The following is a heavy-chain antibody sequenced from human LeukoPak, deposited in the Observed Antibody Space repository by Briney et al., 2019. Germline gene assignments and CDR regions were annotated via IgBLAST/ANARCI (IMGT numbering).Heavy chain of an antibody. V-gene: IGHV1-18*01. D-gene: IGHD3-10*01. CDR1: GYTFTSYG. CDR2: ISAYNGNT. J-gene: IGHJ6*03. Sequence: ASVKVSCKASGYTFTSYGISWVRQAPGQGLEWMGWISAYNGNTNYAQKLQGRVTMTTDTSTSTAYMELRSLRSDDTAVYYCARAAYYGSGSYYGDYYYYYMDVWGKGATVTVSS. CDR3: ARAAYYGSGSYYGDYYYYYMDV.